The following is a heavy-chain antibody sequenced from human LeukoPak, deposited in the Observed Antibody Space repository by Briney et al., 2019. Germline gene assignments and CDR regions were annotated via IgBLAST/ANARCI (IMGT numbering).Heavy chain of an antibody. V-gene: IGHV3-7*04. Sequence: GGSLAISRAASGFTFSSYWMSWVRQAPGKGLEWVANIKQDGREKYYVDSVKGRFTISRDNAKNSLYLQMNSLRAEDTAVYYCARMRSLDYYYYGMDVWGKRT. J-gene: IGHJ6*01. CDR2: IKQDGREK. CDR1: GFTFSSYW. CDR3: ARMRSLDYYYYGMDV.